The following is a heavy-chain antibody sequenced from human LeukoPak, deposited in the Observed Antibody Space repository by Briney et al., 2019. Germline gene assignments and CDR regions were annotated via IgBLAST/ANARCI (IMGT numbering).Heavy chain of an antibody. Sequence: PGGSLRLSCAASGFIFSNYPMNWVRQAPGKGLEWVSSISGNSGSTYYADSVRGRFTISRDNSKSTLYLFMNSLRADDTALYYCVKDSPTTDDYWGQGTLVTVSS. V-gene: IGHV3-23*01. CDR3: VKDSPTTDDY. D-gene: IGHD1-14*01. CDR1: GFIFSNYP. J-gene: IGHJ4*02. CDR2: ISGNSGST.